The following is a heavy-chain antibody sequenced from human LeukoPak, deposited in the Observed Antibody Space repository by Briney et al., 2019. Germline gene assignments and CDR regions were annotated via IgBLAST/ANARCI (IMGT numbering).Heavy chain of an antibody. D-gene: IGHD3-22*01. CDR1: GFTFSTYW. J-gene: IGHJ4*02. CDR2: IKQDGSEE. Sequence: GGSLRLSCAASGFTFSTYWMSWVRQAPGKGVEWVANIKQDGSEEYYVDSVKGRFTISRDNAKNSLYMQMNSLRAEDTAVYYCARGRWLSLSYYFDYWGRGTLVTVSS. CDR3: ARGRWLSLSYYFDY. V-gene: IGHV3-7*04.